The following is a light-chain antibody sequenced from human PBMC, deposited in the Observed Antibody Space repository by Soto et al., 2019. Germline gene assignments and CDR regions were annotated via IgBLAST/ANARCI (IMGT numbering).Light chain of an antibody. V-gene: IGKV1-39*01. CDR3: QQSLTSPWT. CDR1: ETINKY. J-gene: IGKJ1*01. CDR2: VTS. Sequence: DIQMTQSPSSLSASVGDTVTITCRASETINKYLSWYQHKPGKAPNLLVYVTSILQSGVPSRFSGSGSGTNFTLTINTLXXXXXXTYYCQQSLTSPWTFGQGTKVDI.